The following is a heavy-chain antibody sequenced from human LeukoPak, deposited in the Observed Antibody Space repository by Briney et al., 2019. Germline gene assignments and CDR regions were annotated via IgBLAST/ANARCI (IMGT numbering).Heavy chain of an antibody. D-gene: IGHD3-22*01. Sequence: GGSLRLSCAASGFNLGTYSMNWVRQAPGKGLEWVSYISSSGSTMYCADSVKGRFTISRDNAKNSLYLQMNSLRAEDTAVFYCARIFDSSGYPDDAFDIWGQGTMVTVSS. CDR1: GFNLGTYS. V-gene: IGHV3-48*01. J-gene: IGHJ3*02. CDR2: ISSSGSTM. CDR3: ARIFDSSGYPDDAFDI.